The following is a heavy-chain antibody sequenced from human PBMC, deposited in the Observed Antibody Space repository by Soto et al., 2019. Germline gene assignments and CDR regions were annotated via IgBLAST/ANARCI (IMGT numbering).Heavy chain of an antibody. D-gene: IGHD4-4*01. Sequence: QVQLVESGGGVVQPGRSLRLSCAASGFTFSSYAMHWVRQAPGKGLEWVAVISYDGSNKYYADSVKGRFTISRDNSKNTLYLQMNSLRAEDTAVYYCASTTVTTGFDYWGQGTLVTVSS. J-gene: IGHJ4*02. V-gene: IGHV3-30-3*01. CDR3: ASTTVTTGFDY. CDR1: GFTFSSYA. CDR2: ISYDGSNK.